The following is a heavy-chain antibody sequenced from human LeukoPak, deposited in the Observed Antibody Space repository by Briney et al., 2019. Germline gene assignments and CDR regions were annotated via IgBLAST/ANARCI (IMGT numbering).Heavy chain of an antibody. CDR1: GFTFSSYG. CDR2: ISYDGSNK. J-gene: IGHJ4*02. Sequence: GGSLRLSCAASGFTFSSYGMHWVRQAPGKGLEWVAVISYDGSNKYYADSVKGRFTISRDNSKNTLYLQMNSLRAEDTAVYYCAEDLYSSGTFDYWGQGTLVTVSS. V-gene: IGHV3-30*18. D-gene: IGHD6-19*01. CDR3: AEDLYSSGTFDY.